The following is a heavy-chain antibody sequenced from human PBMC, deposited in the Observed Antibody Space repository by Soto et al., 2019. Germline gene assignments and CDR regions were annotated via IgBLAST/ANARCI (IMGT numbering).Heavy chain of an antibody. Sequence: QVQLLESGPGLVKPSGTLSLTCGVSGDSIYRSYWWSWVRLPPGKGPEWIGEIFDTGTTNYNPSPKGRLNQSGDKSKKEISLKLGSVTAAETGGYFCSISARSGVVGDHWGQGTGVTVSS. CDR2: IFDTGTT. V-gene: IGHV4-4*02. CDR1: GDSIYRSYW. D-gene: IGHD2-15*01. CDR3: SISARSGVVGDH. J-gene: IGHJ4*02.